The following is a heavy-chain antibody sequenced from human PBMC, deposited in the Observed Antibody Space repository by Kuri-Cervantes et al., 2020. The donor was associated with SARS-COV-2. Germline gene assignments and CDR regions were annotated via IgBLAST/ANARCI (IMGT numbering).Heavy chain of an antibody. CDR2: INPNSGGT. CDR1: GYTFTGYY. CDR3: VREGAIFGANWFDP. Sequence: ASVKVSCKASGYTFTGYYMHWVRQAPGQGLEWMGWINPNSGGTNYAQKFQGRVTMTRDTSISTAYMELSSLRSEDTAVYYCVREGAIFGANWFDPWGQGTPVTVSS. D-gene: IGHD3-3*01. J-gene: IGHJ5*02. V-gene: IGHV1-2*02.